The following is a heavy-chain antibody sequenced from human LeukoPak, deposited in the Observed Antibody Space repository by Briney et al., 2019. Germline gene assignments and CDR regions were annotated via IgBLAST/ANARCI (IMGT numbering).Heavy chain of an antibody. J-gene: IGHJ4*02. V-gene: IGHV3-48*01. Sequence: GGSLRLSCAASGFAFSPYAMNWVRQAPGKGLEWASFITGDSNTIYYADSMKGRFTVSRDNAENSLYLQMKSLSAEDTAVYYCARDRMGGSFDYWGQGTLVTVSS. CDR3: ARDRMGGSFDY. CDR1: GFAFSPYA. CDR2: ITGDSNTI. D-gene: IGHD2-15*01.